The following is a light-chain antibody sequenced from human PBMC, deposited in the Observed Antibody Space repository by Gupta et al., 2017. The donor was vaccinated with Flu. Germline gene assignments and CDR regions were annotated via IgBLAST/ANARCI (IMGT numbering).Light chain of an antibody. CDR1: QNINNR. V-gene: IGKV1-5*03. CDR2: ETS. Sequence: GDRVTITCRASQNINNRLAWYQQKPGRAPTLLMCETSILQDGVPSRFSGSRSGTNFTLTISSLQPDDFASYVCQQYNTFHFSFGPGTQVDIK. J-gene: IGKJ3*01. CDR3: QQYNTFHFS.